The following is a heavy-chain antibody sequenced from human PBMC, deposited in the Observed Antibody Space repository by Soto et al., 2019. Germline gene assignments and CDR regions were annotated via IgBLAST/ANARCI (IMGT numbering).Heavy chain of an antibody. CDR3: ARSPVVPAAIGIFDY. CDR1: GFTFSSYA. V-gene: IGHV3-30-3*01. D-gene: IGHD2-2*02. CDR2: ISYDGSNK. J-gene: IGHJ4*02. Sequence: GGSLRLSCAASGFTFSSYAMHWVRQAPGKGLEWVAVISYDGSNKYYADSVKGRFTISRDNSKNTLYLQMNSLRAEDTAVYYCARSPVVPAAIGIFDYWGQGTLVTVSS.